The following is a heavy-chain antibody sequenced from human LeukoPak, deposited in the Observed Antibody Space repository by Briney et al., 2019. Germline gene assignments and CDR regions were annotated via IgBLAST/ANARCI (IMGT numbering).Heavy chain of an antibody. CDR2: FDPEDGET. V-gene: IGHV1-24*01. CDR3: EKATYSSSWYSWYYFDY. D-gene: IGHD6-13*01. Sequence: AASVKVSCKVSGYTLTELSMHWVRQAPGKGLEWMGGFDPEDGETIYAQKFQGRVTMTEDTSTDTAYMELSSLRSEDTAVYYCEKATYSSSWYSWYYFDYWGQGTLVTVSS. CDR1: GYTLTELS. J-gene: IGHJ4*02.